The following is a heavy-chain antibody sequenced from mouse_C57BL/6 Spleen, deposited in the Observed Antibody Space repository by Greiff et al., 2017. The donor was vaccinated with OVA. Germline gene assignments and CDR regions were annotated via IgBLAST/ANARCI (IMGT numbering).Heavy chain of an antibody. CDR1: GYTFTSYW. Sequence: QVQLQQPGAELVKPGASVKLSCKASGYTFTSYWMQWVKQRPGQGLEWIGEIDPSDSYPNYNQKFKGKATLTVDTSSSTAYMQLRSLTSEDSAVYYCVLRSYAMDYWGQGTSVTVSS. J-gene: IGHJ4*01. CDR3: VLRSYAMDY. CDR2: IDPSDSYP. V-gene: IGHV1-50*01. D-gene: IGHD1-1*01.